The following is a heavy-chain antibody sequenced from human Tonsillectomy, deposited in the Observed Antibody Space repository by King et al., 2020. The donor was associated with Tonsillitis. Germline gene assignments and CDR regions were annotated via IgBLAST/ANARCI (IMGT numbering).Heavy chain of an antibody. V-gene: IGHV3-33*05. D-gene: IGHD4-17*01. Sequence: VQLVESGGGVVQPGRSLRLSCTASGFTFSNYGMHWVRQAPGKGLEWVAVVSYDGSNKYYADSVKGRFTISRDNSKNTLYLQMSSLRADDTAVYYCARWHGDYEDYFDYWGQGTLVTVSS. CDR2: VSYDGSNK. J-gene: IGHJ4*02. CDR1: GFTFSNYG. CDR3: ARWHGDYEDYFDY.